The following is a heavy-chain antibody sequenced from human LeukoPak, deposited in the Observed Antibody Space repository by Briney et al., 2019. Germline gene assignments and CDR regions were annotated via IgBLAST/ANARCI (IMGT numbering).Heavy chain of an antibody. CDR3: ARVNGTGWFLQGAFEI. J-gene: IGHJ3*02. Sequence: GSSVKVSCKASGGTFSRNAISRVRQAPGQGLEWMGGIIPIFGTPNYSRKFQGRLTINTDESTSTAHMELSSLTSEDTAVYYCARVNGTGWFLQGAFEIWGQGTMVTVSS. D-gene: IGHD6-19*01. V-gene: IGHV1-69*05. CDR2: IIPIFGTP. CDR1: GGTFSRNA.